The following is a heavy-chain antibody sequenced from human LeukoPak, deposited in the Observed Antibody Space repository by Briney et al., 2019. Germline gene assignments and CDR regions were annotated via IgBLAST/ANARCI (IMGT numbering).Heavy chain of an antibody. Sequence: AETLSLTCNVSGVSVSTSHWNWIRQRPGKGLEWIGCLSYTGKTDYNPSLKSRVSISLGSSNNHFSLKLTSVTAADTAVYYCSEGYFEPFDHWGQGILVTVSS. V-gene: IGHV4-59*02. CDR2: LSYTGKT. CDR1: GVSVSTSH. CDR3: SEGYFEPFDH. J-gene: IGHJ4*02. D-gene: IGHD2/OR15-2a*01.